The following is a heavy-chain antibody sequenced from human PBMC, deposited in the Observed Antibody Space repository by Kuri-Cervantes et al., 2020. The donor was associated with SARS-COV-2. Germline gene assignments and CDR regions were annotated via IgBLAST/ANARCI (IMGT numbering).Heavy chain of an antibody. CDR2: IKQDGSEK. V-gene: IGHV3-7*01. CDR1: GGSITNYH. D-gene: IGHD2-2*01. CDR3: ARDTPYCSSNTCSDF. Sequence: GGSLRLSCTVSGGSITNYHWTWIRQPPGKGLEWVANIKQDGSEKYYVDSVKGRFTISRGNAKNSLYLQMNSLRAEDTAVYFCARDTPYCSSNTCSDFWGQGTLVTVSS. J-gene: IGHJ4*02.